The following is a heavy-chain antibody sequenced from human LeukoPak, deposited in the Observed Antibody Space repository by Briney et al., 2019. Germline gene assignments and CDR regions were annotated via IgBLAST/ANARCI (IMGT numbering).Heavy chain of an antibody. J-gene: IGHJ4*02. CDR3: ARDVGRYSGYDFNY. CDR2: ISSSSSYI. Sequence: PWRSLRLSCAASGFTFSSYSMNWVRQAPGKGLEWVSSISSSSSYIYYADSVKGRFTISRDNAKNSLYLQMNSLRAEDTAVYYCARDVGRYSGYDFNYWGQGTLVTVSS. V-gene: IGHV3-21*01. CDR1: GFTFSSYS. D-gene: IGHD5-12*01.